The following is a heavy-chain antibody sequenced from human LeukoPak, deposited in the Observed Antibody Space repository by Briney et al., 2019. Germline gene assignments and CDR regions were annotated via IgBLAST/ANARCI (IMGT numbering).Heavy chain of an antibody. CDR1: GGTFSSYA. Sequence: ASVKVSCKASGGTFSSYAISWVRQAPGQGLEWMGGIIPIFGTANYAQKFQGRVTITADKSTSTAYMELSSLRSEDTAVYYCARERFSRTTYYYDSSGAFDIWGQGTMVTVSS. J-gene: IGHJ3*02. D-gene: IGHD3-22*01. CDR3: ARERFSRTTYYYDSSGAFDI. V-gene: IGHV1-69*06. CDR2: IIPIFGTA.